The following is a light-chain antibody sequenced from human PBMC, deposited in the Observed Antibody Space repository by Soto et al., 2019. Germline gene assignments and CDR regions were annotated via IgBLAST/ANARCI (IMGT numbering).Light chain of an antibody. Sequence: QSALTQPRSVSGSPGQSVTISCTGTSSDVGGYNYVSWYQQHPGKAPKLMIYDVSKWPSGVPDRFSGSKSGNTASLTISGLQAEYDADYYCCSYAGNSLWVFGGGTKLIVL. J-gene: IGLJ3*02. CDR3: CSYAGNSLWV. CDR2: DVS. V-gene: IGLV2-11*01. CDR1: SSDVGGYNY.